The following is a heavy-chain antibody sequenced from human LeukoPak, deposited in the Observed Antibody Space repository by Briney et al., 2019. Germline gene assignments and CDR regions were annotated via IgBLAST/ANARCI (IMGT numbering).Heavy chain of an antibody. CDR1: GFTFSDYY. CDR2: ISSSGGTI. J-gene: IGHJ5*02. CDR3: ARDGYKTYYYDSSGYPT. D-gene: IGHD3-22*01. V-gene: IGHV3-11*01. Sequence: GGSLRLSCAASGFTFSDYYMSWIRQAPGKGLEWVSYISSSGGTIYYADSVKGRFTISRDNAKNSLYLQMNSLRAEDTAVYYCARDGYKTYYYDSSGYPTWDQGTLVTVSS.